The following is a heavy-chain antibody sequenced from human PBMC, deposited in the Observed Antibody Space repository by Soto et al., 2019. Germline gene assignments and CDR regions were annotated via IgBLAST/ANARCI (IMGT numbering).Heavy chain of an antibody. CDR1: GFTFSSYA. Sequence: GGSLRLSCAASGFTFSSYAMHWVRQAPGKGLEWVAVISYDGSNKYYADTVKGRFTISRDNSKNTLYLQMNSLRAEDTAVYYCSRVVSTMLRGVRVGDGFDIWGQGTMVTVSS. CDR2: ISYDGSNK. V-gene: IGHV3-30-3*01. CDR3: SRVVSTMLRGVRVGDGFDI. J-gene: IGHJ3*02. D-gene: IGHD3-10*01.